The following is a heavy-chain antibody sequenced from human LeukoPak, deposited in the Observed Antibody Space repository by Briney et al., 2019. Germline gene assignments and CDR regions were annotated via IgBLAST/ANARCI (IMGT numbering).Heavy chain of an antibody. CDR1: GFTFSNYA. D-gene: IGHD3-3*01. Sequence: PGGSLRLSCAASGFTFSNYAMSWVRQAPGKGLEWVSTISDTTYYADSVKGRFTISRDNSRSTLFLQMNNLRAEDTAVYYCTKILSAMYFDLWGRGALVTVSS. J-gene: IGHJ2*01. CDR2: ISDTT. CDR3: TKILSAMYFDL. V-gene: IGHV3-23*01.